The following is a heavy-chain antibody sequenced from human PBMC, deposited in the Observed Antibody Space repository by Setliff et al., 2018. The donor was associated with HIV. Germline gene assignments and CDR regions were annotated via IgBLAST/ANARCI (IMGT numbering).Heavy chain of an antibody. V-gene: IGHV1-8*01. D-gene: IGHD3-10*01. CDR2: MNPNSGVS. J-gene: IGHJ4*02. Sequence: RASVKVSCKASATFTNVDIHWLRRATGQGLEWMGWMNPNSGVSGYGQKFQGRVTMTRNTSISTAYMELSGLISEDAAVYYCARAGGLRMDRGVVSDYWGQGTLVTVSS. CDR1: ATFTNVD. CDR3: ARAGGLRMDRGVVSDY.